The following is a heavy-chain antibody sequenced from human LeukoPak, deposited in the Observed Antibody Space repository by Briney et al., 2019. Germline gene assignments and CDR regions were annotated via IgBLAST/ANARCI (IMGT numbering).Heavy chain of an antibody. V-gene: IGHV1-2*02. CDR3: ARHPGKVTNDWYFDL. CDR2: INPNSGGT. J-gene: IGHJ2*01. D-gene: IGHD4-23*01. Sequence: ATVKVSCKASGYTFTGYYMHWVRHAPEQGLEWMGWINPNSGGTNYAQKFQGRVPMTRDTSITTAYMELSRLSSDDTAVYYCARHPGKVTNDWYFDLWGRGTLVTVSS. CDR1: GYTFTGYY.